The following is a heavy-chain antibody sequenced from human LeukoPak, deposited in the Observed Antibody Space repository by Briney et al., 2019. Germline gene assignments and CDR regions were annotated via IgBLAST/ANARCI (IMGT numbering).Heavy chain of an antibody. Sequence: PGGSLRLSCAASGFIFSDSAMHWVRQASGKGLEWVGRIRSKANSFATAYGESVKGRFTVSRDDSKNTAYLQMNSLKTEDTAVYYCTGHSSANGDYYFDSWGRGTPVTVSS. J-gene: IGHJ4*02. CDR1: GFIFSDSA. V-gene: IGHV3-73*01. D-gene: IGHD4-17*01. CDR2: IRSKANSFAT. CDR3: TGHSSANGDYYFDS.